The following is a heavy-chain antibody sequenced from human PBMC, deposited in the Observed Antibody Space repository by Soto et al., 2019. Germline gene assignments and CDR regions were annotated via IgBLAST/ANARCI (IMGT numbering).Heavy chain of an antibody. CDR3: ARDQGNYYDSSEGGTSYYYYYGMDV. CDR1: GFTFSSYA. V-gene: IGHV3-30-3*01. J-gene: IGHJ6*02. D-gene: IGHD3-22*01. Sequence: GGSLRLSCAASGFTFSSYAMHWVRQAPGKGLEWVAVISSDGSKKYYADSGKGRFTISRDNSKNTLYLQMNSLRAEDTAVYYCARDQGNYYDSSEGGTSYYYYYGMDVWGQGTTVTVSS. CDR2: ISSDGSKK.